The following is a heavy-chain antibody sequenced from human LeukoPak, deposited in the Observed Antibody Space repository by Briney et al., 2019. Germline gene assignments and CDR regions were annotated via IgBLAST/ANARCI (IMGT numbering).Heavy chain of an antibody. D-gene: IGHD6-19*01. J-gene: IGHJ4*02. V-gene: IGHV3-7*01. CDR3: ARGRWLVF. CDR2: INEDGSEQ. CDR1: GFTFSHYY. Sequence: GGSLRLSCAASGFTFSHYYMGWVRQTPGKGPEWVANINEDGSEQYYVDSVKGRFTISRDNATNSLDLQMNSLRAEDTAMYYCARGRWLVFRGLGTLVTVSS.